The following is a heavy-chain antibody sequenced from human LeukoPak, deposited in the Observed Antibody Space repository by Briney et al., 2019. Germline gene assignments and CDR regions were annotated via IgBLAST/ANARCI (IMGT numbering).Heavy chain of an antibody. V-gene: IGHV3-11*01. J-gene: IGHJ4*02. CDR3: ARDLKVEDNSGYYAFDY. D-gene: IGHD3-22*01. Sequence: PGGSLRLSCAASGFTFSDYYMSWLRQAPGKGLEWLSYISSGRGRSTIYYADSVKGRFSISRDNARNILYLQINSLRAEDTAVYYCARDLKVEDNSGYYAFDYWGQGTLVTVSS. CDR2: ISSGRGRSTI. CDR1: GFTFSDYY.